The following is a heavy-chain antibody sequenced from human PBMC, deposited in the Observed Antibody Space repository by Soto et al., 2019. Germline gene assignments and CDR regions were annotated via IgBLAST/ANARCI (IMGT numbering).Heavy chain of an antibody. Sequence: EVQLVESGGGLVQPGGSLRLSCAASGFTFNSYWMHWVRQSPGKGLVWVSRLNGDGTTTNYADSVKGRFAIYRDNAKNTLYLQRNSMRDDDTGVYFCARGIPGHSAVEVWGQGTTVTVSS. J-gene: IGHJ6*02. CDR2: LNGDGTTT. V-gene: IGHV3-74*01. D-gene: IGHD5-18*01. CDR3: ARGIPGHSAVEV. CDR1: GFTFNSYW.